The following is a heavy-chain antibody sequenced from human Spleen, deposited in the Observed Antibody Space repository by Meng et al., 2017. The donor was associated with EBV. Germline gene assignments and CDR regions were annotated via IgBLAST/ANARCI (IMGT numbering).Heavy chain of an antibody. CDR1: GYSFSSHD. CDR2: MNPNNGNT. Sequence: QVQRVQSGAEVKKPXASVKVSCKASGYSFSSHDISWVRQATGQGLEYMGWMNPNNGNTGYAQKFQGRVTMTRNTSITTAFMELSGLRSEDTAVYYCFSGLWFDELPGDWGQGTLGTVAS. V-gene: IGHV1-8*01. J-gene: IGHJ4*02. D-gene: IGHD2-21*01. CDR3: FSGLWFDELPGD.